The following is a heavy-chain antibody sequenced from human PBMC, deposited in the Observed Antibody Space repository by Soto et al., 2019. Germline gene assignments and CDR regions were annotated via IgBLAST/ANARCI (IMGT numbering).Heavy chain of an antibody. CDR2: IYHSGNT. J-gene: IGHJ4*02. D-gene: IGHD3-9*01. CDR1: GGSIITTNG. V-gene: IGHV4-4*02. Sequence: SETLCVTCAVSGGSIITTNGWSWVRQPPGKGLEWIGEIYHSGNTNYSPSFKRRVTMSVDKSKNHFSLKLTSVTAEDTAVYYCARDLRYFDPWDYWGQGTLVTVSS. CDR3: ARDLRYFDPWDY.